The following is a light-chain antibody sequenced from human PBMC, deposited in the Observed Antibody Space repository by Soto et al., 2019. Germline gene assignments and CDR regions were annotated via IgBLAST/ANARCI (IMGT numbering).Light chain of an antibody. V-gene: IGKV1-5*03. CDR3: QHYNRYSPYT. J-gene: IGKJ2*01. Sequence: DIQMTQFPSTLSASIGDRVTITCRASQSISTWLAWYQQKAGKAPKLLIYTASSLETGVPSRFSGSGSGTDFTLTISSLQPDDFATYYCQHYNRYSPYTFGQGTRLVIK. CDR2: TAS. CDR1: QSISTW.